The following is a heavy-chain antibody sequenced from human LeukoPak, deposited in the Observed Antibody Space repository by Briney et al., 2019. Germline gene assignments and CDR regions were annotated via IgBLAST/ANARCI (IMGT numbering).Heavy chain of an antibody. D-gene: IGHD2-15*01. Sequence: KPSQTLSRTCTVSGGSISSGGYYWSWIRQHPGKGLEWIGYIYYSGSTYYNPSLKSRVTISVDTSKNQFSLKLSSVTAADTAVYYCARDRGYCSGGSCYSWFDPWGQGTLVTVSS. CDR2: IYYSGST. V-gene: IGHV4-31*03. J-gene: IGHJ5*02. CDR3: ARDRGYCSGGSCYSWFDP. CDR1: GGSISSGGYY.